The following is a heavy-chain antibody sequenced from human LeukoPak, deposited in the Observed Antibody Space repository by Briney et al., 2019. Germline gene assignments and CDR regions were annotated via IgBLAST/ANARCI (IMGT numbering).Heavy chain of an antibody. CDR1: GYTFTSYG. J-gene: IGHJ4*02. D-gene: IGHD5-12*01. Sequence: GASVKVSCKASGYTFTSYGISWVRQAPGQGLEWMGSISAYNGNTNYAQKLQGRVTMTTDTSTSTAYMELRSLRSDDTAVYYCVSDDAIYSGYEYWGQGTLVTVSS. CDR3: VSDDAIYSGYEY. CDR2: ISAYNGNT. V-gene: IGHV1-18*01.